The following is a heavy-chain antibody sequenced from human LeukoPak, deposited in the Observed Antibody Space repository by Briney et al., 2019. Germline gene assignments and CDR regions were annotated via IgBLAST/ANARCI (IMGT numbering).Heavy chain of an antibody. CDR2: ISTEIGNT. J-gene: IGHJ4*02. CDR1: GYSFHDFG. Sequence: ASVKVSCKASGYSFHDFGISWVRQAPGQGREWMGWISTEIGNTNYAQRLQGRVTMTRDTSTSTVYMELTSLTSDDTAVYYCARDRYGYCGGGSCFLFDYWGQGTLVTVSS. V-gene: IGHV1-18*04. CDR3: ARDRYGYCGGGSCFLFDY. D-gene: IGHD2-15*01.